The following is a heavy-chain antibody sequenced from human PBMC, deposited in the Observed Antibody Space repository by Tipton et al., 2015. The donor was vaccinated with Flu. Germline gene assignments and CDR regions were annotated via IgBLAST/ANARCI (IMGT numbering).Heavy chain of an antibody. CDR2: IYYSRST. D-gene: IGHD6-13*01. Sequence: LRLSCTVSGGSISSSAYYWAWIRQTPGKGVEWICNIYYSRSTCYNPSLKSRVTISLDKSTNQFTLRLSSVTDADTAIYYCAIDDFGSSCYGYWGQGSLVTVSS. CDR3: AIDDFGSSCYGY. J-gene: IGHJ4*02. CDR1: GGSISSSAYY. V-gene: IGHV4-39*06.